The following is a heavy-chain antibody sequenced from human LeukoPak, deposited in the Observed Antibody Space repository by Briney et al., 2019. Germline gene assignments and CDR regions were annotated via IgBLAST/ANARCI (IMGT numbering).Heavy chain of an antibody. J-gene: IGHJ5*02. Sequence: SETLSLTCAVYGGSFSGYYWSWIRQPPGKGLEWIGEINHSGSTNYNPSLKSRVTKSVDTSKNQFSLKLSSVTAADTAVYYCARGSYSSSWYGEDAILYNWFDPWGQGTLVTVSS. CDR2: INHSGST. V-gene: IGHV4-34*01. CDR1: GGSFSGYY. CDR3: ARGSYSSSWYGEDAILYNWFDP. D-gene: IGHD6-13*01.